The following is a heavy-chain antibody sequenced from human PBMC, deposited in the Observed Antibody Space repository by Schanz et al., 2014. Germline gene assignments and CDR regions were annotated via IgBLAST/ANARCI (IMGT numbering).Heavy chain of an antibody. D-gene: IGHD6-13*01. CDR1: GFAVDNYY. CDR2: ISGRDGST. J-gene: IGHJ4*02. V-gene: IGHV3-23*04. Sequence: EVQLVASGGGLVQPGGSLRLSCAASGFAVDNYYMSCVRQAPGRGLEWVSAISGRDGSTYYADSVKGRFTISSDNSKSTLYLQMSSLRAEDTAVYYCAKSQGSSFDSWGQGTLVTVSS. CDR3: AKSQGSSFDS.